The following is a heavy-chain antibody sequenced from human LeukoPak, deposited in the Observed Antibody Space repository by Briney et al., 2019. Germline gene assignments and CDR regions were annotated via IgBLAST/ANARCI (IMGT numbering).Heavy chain of an antibody. CDR3: ATRGIGPDLILSNYYYMDV. CDR1: GYTFTSYG. V-gene: IGHV1-18*01. CDR2: ISAYNGNT. Sequence: GASVKVSCKASGYTFTSYGISWVRRAPGQGLEWMGWISAYNGNTNYAQKFQGRVTMTEDTSTDTAYMELSSLRSEDTAVYYCATRGIGPDLILSNYYYMDVWGKGTTVTISS. D-gene: IGHD3-10*01. J-gene: IGHJ6*03.